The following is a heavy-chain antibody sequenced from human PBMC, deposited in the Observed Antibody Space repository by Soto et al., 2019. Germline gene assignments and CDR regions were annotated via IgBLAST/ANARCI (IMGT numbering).Heavy chain of an antibody. J-gene: IGHJ6*02. D-gene: IGHD6-13*01. CDR3: AASLEVPWYLSGLDV. Sequence: EVQVVESGGGLVKPGGSLRLSCEGSGFSLSSYSVNWVRQAPGKGLEWVSAISSGSSYIDYADSVTGRFTVSRDDARNSLYLQMNDLRAEDTAVYYCAASLEVPWYLSGLDVWGQGTTVTVSS. CDR2: ISSGSSYI. CDR1: GFSLSSYS. V-gene: IGHV3-21*01.